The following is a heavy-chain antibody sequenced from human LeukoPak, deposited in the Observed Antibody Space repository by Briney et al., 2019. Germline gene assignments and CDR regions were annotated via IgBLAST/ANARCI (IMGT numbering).Heavy chain of an antibody. Sequence: SETLSLTCTVSGGSISSISYYWGWIRQPPGKGLEWIGTVYYSETYYNPSLKSRVTISADTSKNQFSLKLSSVTAADTAVYYCALVRGATNWFDPWGQGTLVTVSS. D-gene: IGHD3-10*01. CDR2: VYYSET. CDR1: GGSISSISYY. J-gene: IGHJ5*02. V-gene: IGHV4-39*07. CDR3: ALVRGATNWFDP.